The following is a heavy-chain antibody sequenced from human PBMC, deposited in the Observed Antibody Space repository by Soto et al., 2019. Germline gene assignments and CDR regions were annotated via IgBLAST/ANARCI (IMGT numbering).Heavy chain of an antibody. V-gene: IGHV3-21*01. CDR1: GFTFSSYS. Sequence: GGSLRLSCAASGFTFSSYSMNWVRQAPGKGLEWVSSISSSSSYIYYADSVKGRFTISRDNAKNSLYLQMNSLRAEDTAVYYCASGRGKQLGDAFDIWGQGTMVTVSS. J-gene: IGHJ3*02. CDR2: ISSSSSYI. D-gene: IGHD6-13*01. CDR3: ASGRGKQLGDAFDI.